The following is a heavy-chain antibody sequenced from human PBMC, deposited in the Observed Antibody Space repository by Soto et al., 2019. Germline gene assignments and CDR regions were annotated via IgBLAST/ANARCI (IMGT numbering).Heavy chain of an antibody. J-gene: IGHJ6*02. CDR1: GFTFSSYA. V-gene: IGHV3-23*01. Sequence: EVQLLESGGGLVQPGGSLRLSCAASGFTFSSYAMSWVRQAPGKGLGGVPAISGSGGSTYYADSVKGRFTISRDNSKNTLYLQMNSLRAEDTAVYYCAKTPRGSGPYYYGMDVWGQGTTVTVSS. D-gene: IGHD6-19*01. CDR2: ISGSGGST. CDR3: AKTPRGSGPYYYGMDV.